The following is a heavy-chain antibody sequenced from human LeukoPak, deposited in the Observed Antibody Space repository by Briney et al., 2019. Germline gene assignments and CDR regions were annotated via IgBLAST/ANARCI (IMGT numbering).Heavy chain of an antibody. V-gene: IGHV1-8*03. CDR3: ARRLGLRWDLQAFDI. CDR2: MNPNSGNR. D-gene: IGHD4-23*01. Sequence: ASVKVSCKASGYTFSSYDINWVRQATGQGLEWMGWMNPNSGNRGYAQKFQGRVTITGNTSISTAYMELSSLRSEDTAVYYCARRLGLRWDLQAFDIWGQGTMVTVSS. CDR1: GYTFSSYD. J-gene: IGHJ3*02.